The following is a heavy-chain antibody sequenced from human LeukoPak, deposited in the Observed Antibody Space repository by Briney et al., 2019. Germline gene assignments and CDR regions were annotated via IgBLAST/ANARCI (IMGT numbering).Heavy chain of an antibody. Sequence: ASETLSLTCAVYGGSFSGYYWSWIRQPPGKGLEWIGTIYYSGSTYYNPSLKSRVTISVDTSKNQFFLKLSSMTAADTAVYYCARLGGSGWPRGILDYWGQGTLVTVSS. CDR1: GGSFSGYY. D-gene: IGHD6-19*01. J-gene: IGHJ4*02. CDR2: IYYSGST. CDR3: ARLGGSGWPRGILDY. V-gene: IGHV4-34*01.